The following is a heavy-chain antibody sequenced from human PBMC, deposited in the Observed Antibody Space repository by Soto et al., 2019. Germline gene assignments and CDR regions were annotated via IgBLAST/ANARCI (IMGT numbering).Heavy chain of an antibody. CDR3: ARDCSSTSCYGGHFDY. D-gene: IGHD2-2*01. J-gene: IGHJ4*02. CDR2: ISSSGNYM. CDR1: GFTLSNYC. V-gene: IGHV3-21*01. Sequence: GGSLRLSCAASGFTLSNYCLNWVRQAPGKGLEWVSSISSSGNYMYYADSVKGRFTISRDNAKNSLYLQMNSLRAEDTAVYYCARDCSSTSCYGGHFDYWGQGTLVTVSS.